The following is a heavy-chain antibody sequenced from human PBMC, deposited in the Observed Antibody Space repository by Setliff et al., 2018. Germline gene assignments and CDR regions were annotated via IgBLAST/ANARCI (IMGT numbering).Heavy chain of an antibody. J-gene: IGHJ5*02. Sequence: TLSLTCTVSGDSLSGDNYFWSWIRHLPGKGLQWLGHIYYTGKTYYNPSLKSRLEMSVDTSKREFALRLSSVTAADTAVYYCARTSTYVLGSGSYWDRWFDPWSQGTRVTVSS. D-gene: IGHD3-10*01. CDR2: IYYTGKT. V-gene: IGHV4-31*03. CDR1: GDSLSGDNYF. CDR3: ARTSTYVLGSGSYWDRWFDP.